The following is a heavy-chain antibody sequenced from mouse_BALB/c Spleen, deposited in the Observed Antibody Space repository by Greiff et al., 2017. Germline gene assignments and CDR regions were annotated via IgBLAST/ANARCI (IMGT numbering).Heavy chain of an antibody. Sequence: QVQLKQPGAELVKPGASVKLSCKASGYTFTSYWMHWVKQRPGQGLEWIGEINPSNGRTNYNEKFKSKATLTVDKSSSTAYMQLSSLTSEDSAVYYCARSSYGYDGFAYWGQGTLVTVSA. CDR3: ARSSYGYDGFAY. CDR2: INPSNGRT. J-gene: IGHJ3*01. V-gene: IGHV1S81*02. CDR1: GYTFTSYW. D-gene: IGHD2-2*01.